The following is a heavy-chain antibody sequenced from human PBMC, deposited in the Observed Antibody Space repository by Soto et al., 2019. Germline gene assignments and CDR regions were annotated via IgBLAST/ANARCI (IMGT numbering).Heavy chain of an antibody. Sequence: HPGGSLRLSCAASGFTFSSYAMHWVRQAPGKGLEWVAVISYDGSNKYYADSVKGRFTISRDNSKNTLYLQMNSLRAEDTAVYYCARDDQLERRGYAFDIWGQGTMVTVSS. D-gene: IGHD1-1*01. CDR2: ISYDGSNK. J-gene: IGHJ3*02. CDR1: GFTFSSYA. CDR3: ARDDQLERRGYAFDI. V-gene: IGHV3-30-3*01.